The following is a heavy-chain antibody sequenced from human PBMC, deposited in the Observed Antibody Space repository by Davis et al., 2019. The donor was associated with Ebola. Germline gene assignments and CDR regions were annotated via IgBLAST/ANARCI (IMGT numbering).Heavy chain of an antibody. CDR1: EFIFSNYA. V-gene: IGHV3-23*01. CDR3: AKEWGSAAVNWYTIDH. CDR2: SGSGGLT. J-gene: IGHJ4*02. D-gene: IGHD1/OR15-1a*01. Sequence: GESLKISCAASEFIFSNYAMNWVRQAPGRGLEWVSASGSGGLTFYADSVRGRFTISRDKSKNTLYLQMNNLRAGDTAVYYCAKEWGSAAVNWYTIDHWGRGSLVTVSS.